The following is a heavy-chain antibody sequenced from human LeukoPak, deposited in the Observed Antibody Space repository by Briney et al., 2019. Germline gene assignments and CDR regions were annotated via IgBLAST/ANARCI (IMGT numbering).Heavy chain of an antibody. Sequence: PSETLSLTCAVYGGSFSGYYWSWIRQPPGKGLEWIGEINHSGSTNYNPSLKSRVTISVDTSKNQFSLKLSSVTAADTAVCYCARAKQQLVDDAFDIWGQGTMVTVSS. V-gene: IGHV4-34*01. CDR1: GGSFSGYY. J-gene: IGHJ3*02. D-gene: IGHD6-13*01. CDR2: INHSGST. CDR3: ARAKQQLVDDAFDI.